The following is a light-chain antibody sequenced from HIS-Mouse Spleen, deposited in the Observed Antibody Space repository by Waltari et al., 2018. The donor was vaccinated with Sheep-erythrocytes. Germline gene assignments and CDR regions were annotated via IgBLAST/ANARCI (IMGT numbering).Light chain of an antibody. Sequence: QSALTQPRSVSGSPGQSVTISCTGTSSDVGGYNYVSWYQQHQGKAPKLMIYDVSKRTSGVPDRFSGSKSGNTASLTISGLQAEDEADYYCCSYAGSYNHVFATGTKVTVL. J-gene: IGLJ1*01. V-gene: IGLV2-11*01. CDR3: CSYAGSYNHV. CDR2: DVS. CDR1: SSDVGGYNY.